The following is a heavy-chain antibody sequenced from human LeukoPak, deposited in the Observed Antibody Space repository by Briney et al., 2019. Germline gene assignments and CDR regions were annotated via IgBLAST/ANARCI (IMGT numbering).Heavy chain of an antibody. CDR1: GFTFSAYA. CDR2: VTATGGET. CDR3: AKDNGDHTGY. D-gene: IGHD4-17*01. Sequence: GGSLRLSCIVSGFTFSAYAMSWVRQAPGKGLEWVSVVTATGGETYYADSVRGRFIISRDNSKNTLYLQMNSLRAEDTAVYYCAKDNGDHTGYWGQGTLVTVSS. J-gene: IGHJ4*02. V-gene: IGHV3-23*01.